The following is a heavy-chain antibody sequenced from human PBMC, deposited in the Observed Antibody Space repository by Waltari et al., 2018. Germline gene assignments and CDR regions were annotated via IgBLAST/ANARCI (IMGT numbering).Heavy chain of an antibody. D-gene: IGHD1-26*01. J-gene: IGHJ4*02. CDR1: GFTFSSYA. Sequence: QVQLVESGGGVGQPGRSLRLSCAASGFTFSSYAMHWVRQAPGKGLEWVAVISYDRSNKYYADSVKGRFTISRDNSKNTLYLQMNSLRAEDTAVYYCARDGRRWELHFDYWGQGTLVTVSS. CDR3: ARDGRRWELHFDY. CDR2: ISYDRSNK. V-gene: IGHV3-30-3*01.